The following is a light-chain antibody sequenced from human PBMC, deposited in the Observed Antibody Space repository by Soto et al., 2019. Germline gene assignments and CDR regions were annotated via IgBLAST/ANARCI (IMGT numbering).Light chain of an antibody. V-gene: IGLV2-14*03. CDR3: CSYTSSSTDV. Sequence: QSALTQPASVSGSPGQSITISCTGTNSDVGIYNYVSWYQQHPGKAPKLMIYDVSNRPSGVSNRFSGSKSGNTASLTISGLQAADEADYYCCSYTSSSTDVFGTGTKLTVL. CDR1: NSDVGIYNY. CDR2: DVS. J-gene: IGLJ1*01.